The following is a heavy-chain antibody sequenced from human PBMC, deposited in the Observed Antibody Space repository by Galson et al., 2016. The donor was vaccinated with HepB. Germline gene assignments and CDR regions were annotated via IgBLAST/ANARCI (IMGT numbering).Heavy chain of an antibody. CDR3: ASDGGFGIHFDS. D-gene: IGHD2-15*01. CDR2: IRGNGNIV. V-gene: IGHV3-11*04. CDR1: GFTFRTYT. J-gene: IGHJ4*02. Sequence: SLRLSCAASGFTFRTYTMSWIRQTPGKGLEWVSYIRGNGNIVYYADSVKGRFTISRDNAKNSLDLQMNSLRDEDTAVYYCASDGGFGIHFDSWGQGTLVTVSS.